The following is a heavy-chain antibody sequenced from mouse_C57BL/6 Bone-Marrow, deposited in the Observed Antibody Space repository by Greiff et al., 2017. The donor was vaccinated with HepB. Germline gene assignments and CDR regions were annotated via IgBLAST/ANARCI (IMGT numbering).Heavy chain of an antibody. J-gene: IGHJ2*01. D-gene: IGHD1-1*01. Sequence: SGAELVRPGASVKLSCTASGFNIKDDYMHWVKQRPEQGLEWIGWIDPENGDTEYASKFQGKATITADTSSNTAYLQLSSLTSEDTAVYYCTPLLLPYWGQGTTLTVSS. CDR3: TPLLLPY. V-gene: IGHV14-4*01. CDR2: IDPENGDT. CDR1: GFNIKDDY.